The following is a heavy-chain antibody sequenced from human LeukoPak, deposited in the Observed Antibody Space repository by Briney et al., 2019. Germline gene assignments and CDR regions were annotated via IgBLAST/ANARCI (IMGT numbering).Heavy chain of an antibody. Sequence: PSETLSLTCTVSGGSIGLYHWTWIRQPPGKGLEWIGYVYYNGSTKYNLSLKSRVTISIDTSKNQFSLKLNSLTAADSAVYYCARDRAAGSDWLDPWGQGTLVTVSS. J-gene: IGHJ5*02. D-gene: IGHD3-10*01. CDR3: ARDRAAGSDWLDP. CDR2: VYYNGST. V-gene: IGHV4-59*01. CDR1: GGSIGLYH.